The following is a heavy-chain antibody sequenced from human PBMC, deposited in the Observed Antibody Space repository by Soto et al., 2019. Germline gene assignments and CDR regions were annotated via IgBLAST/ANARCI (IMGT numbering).Heavy chain of an antibody. CDR1: GFTFSSYA. CDR2: ISGTGTTT. J-gene: IGHJ4*02. CDR3: VKAVYLLDFDY. Sequence: EVQLLESGGGLIQPGGSLRLSCAASGFTFSSYAMTWVRQAPGKGLEWVSTISGTGTTTYYADSVKGRFTISRDNSKNTLYLQMNSLRTEDPAVYYCVKAVYLLDFDYWGPGTLVTVSS. V-gene: IGHV3-23*01. D-gene: IGHD2-8*01.